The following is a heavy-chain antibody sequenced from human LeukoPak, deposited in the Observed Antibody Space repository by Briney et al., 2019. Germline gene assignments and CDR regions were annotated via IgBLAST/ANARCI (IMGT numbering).Heavy chain of an antibody. CDR2: ISSSSTYI. CDR3: ARTYSSSWYVWFDP. Sequence: GGSLRLSCAASGFTFSCYSMNWVRQAPGKGLEWVSSISSSSTYIYYADSVQGRFTISRDNAKNSLSLQMNSLRAEDTAVYYCARTYSSSWYVWFDPWGQGTLVTVSS. J-gene: IGHJ5*02. V-gene: IGHV3-21*01. CDR1: GFTFSCYS. D-gene: IGHD6-13*01.